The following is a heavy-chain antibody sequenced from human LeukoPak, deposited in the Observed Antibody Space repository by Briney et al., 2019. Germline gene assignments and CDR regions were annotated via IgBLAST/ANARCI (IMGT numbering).Heavy chain of an antibody. CDR2: IIPILGIA. Sequence: ASVKVSCKASGGTFSSYAISWVRQAPGQGLEWMGRIIPILGIANYAQKFQGRVAMTRDTSISTAYMELSRLRSDDTAVYYCVRDLGIAAAGTLSDYWGQGTLVTVSS. V-gene: IGHV1-69*04. D-gene: IGHD6-13*01. J-gene: IGHJ4*02. CDR3: VRDLGIAAAGTLSDY. CDR1: GGTFSSYA.